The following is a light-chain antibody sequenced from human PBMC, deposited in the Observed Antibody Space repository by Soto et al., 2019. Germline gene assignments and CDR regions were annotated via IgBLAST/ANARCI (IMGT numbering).Light chain of an antibody. V-gene: IGKV3-20*01. CDR2: GAS. Sequence: IVLTQSPGTLSLSPGERATLSCTASQSVRGNYISWYQHKPGQAPRLLFYGASNRATGIPDRFSGSGSGIDFPVSISRLEPEDSAVYYCQQYGRAPHTFGQGTKLEIK. CDR1: QSVRGNY. CDR3: QQYGRAPHT. J-gene: IGKJ2*01.